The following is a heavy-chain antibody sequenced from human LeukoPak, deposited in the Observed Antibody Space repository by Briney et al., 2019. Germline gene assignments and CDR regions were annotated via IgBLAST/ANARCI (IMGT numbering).Heavy chain of an antibody. CDR2: IIPILGIA. D-gene: IGHD5-24*01. CDR3: AGGLQFLDY. CDR1: GGTFSSYA. Sequence: ASVKVSCKASGGTFSSYAISWVRQAPGQGLEWMERIIPILGIANYARKFQGRVTITADKSTSIAYMELSSLRSEDTAVYYCAGGLQFLDYWGQGTLVTVSS. V-gene: IGHV1-69*04. J-gene: IGHJ4*02.